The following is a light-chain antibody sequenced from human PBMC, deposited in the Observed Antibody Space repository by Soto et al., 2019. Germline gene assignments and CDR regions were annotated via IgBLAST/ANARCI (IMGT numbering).Light chain of an antibody. J-gene: IGLJ1*01. CDR1: SSDVGAYNY. V-gene: IGLV2-14*01. CDR2: DVS. Sequence: QSALTQPASVSGSPGQSIAISCTGTSSDVGAYNYVSWYLQYPGKAPKLVIFDVSFRPSGVSNRFSGSKSGNTASLTISGLQAEDEADYYCKSFTTSDTYVFGTGTKLNVL. CDR3: KSFTTSDTYV.